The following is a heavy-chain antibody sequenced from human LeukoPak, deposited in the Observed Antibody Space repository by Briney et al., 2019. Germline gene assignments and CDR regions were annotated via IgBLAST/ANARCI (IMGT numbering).Heavy chain of an antibody. V-gene: IGHV1-2*02. J-gene: IGHJ4*02. D-gene: IGHD6-13*01. CDR1: GYTFTGYY. CDR3: ARTRSGYSSSTCDY. CDR2: INPNSGGT. Sequence: GASVKVSCKASGYTFTGYYMHWVRQAPGQGLEWMGWINPNSGGTNYAQKFQGRVTMTRDTSISTAYMELSRLRSDDTAVYYCARTRSGYSSSTCDYWGQGTLVTVSS.